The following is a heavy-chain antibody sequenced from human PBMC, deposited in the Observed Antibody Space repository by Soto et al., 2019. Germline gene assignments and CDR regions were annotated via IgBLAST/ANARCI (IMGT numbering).Heavy chain of an antibody. V-gene: IGHV3-33*01. CDR1: GFTFSSYG. CDR3: ARDPLLWFGELLCFDY. CDR2: IWYDGSNK. Sequence: GSLRLSCAASGFTFSSYGMHWVRQAPGKGLEWVAVIWYDGSNKYYADSVKGRFTISRDNSKNTLYLQMNSLRAEDTAVYYCARDPLLWFGELLCFDYWGQGTLVTVSS. J-gene: IGHJ4*02. D-gene: IGHD3-10*01.